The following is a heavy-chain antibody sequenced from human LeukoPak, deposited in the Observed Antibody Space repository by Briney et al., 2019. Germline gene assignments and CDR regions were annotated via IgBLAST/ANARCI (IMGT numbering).Heavy chain of an antibody. J-gene: IGHJ4*02. CDR3: ARLGGNSGLDY. CDR2: IYYSGST. CDR1: GGSISSSSYY. V-gene: IGHV4-39*01. D-gene: IGHD4-23*01. Sequence: SGTLSLTCTVSGGSISSSSYYWGWIRQPPGKGLEWIGSIYYSGSTYYNPSLKSRVTISVDTSKNQFSLKLSSVTAADTAVYYCARLGGNSGLDYWGQGTLVTVSS.